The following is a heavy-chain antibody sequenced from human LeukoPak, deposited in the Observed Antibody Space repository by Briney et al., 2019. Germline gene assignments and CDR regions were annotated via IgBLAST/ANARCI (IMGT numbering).Heavy chain of an antibody. V-gene: IGHV3-30*18. J-gene: IGHJ4*02. D-gene: IGHD3-22*01. Sequence: GGSLRLSCAASGFTFGNYGMHWVRQAPGKGLEWVAVISYDGSNKYYADSVKGRFTISRDNSKNTLYLQMNSLRAEDTAVYYCAKEGDTYYYDNSGKLDYWGQGTLVTVSS. CDR2: ISYDGSNK. CDR3: AKEGDTYYYDNSGKLDY. CDR1: GFTFGNYG.